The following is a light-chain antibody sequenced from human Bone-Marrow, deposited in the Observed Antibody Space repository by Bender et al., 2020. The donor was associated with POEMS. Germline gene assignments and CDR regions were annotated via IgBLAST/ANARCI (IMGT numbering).Light chain of an antibody. CDR3: SSYTSSSTLV. Sequence: QSALTQPASVSGSPGQSITISCTGTVSDVGFYNFVAWYQQHPGKAPKVLIYGDFERPSGVSHRFSGSKSGNSASLTISGLQAEDEADYYCSSYTSSSTLVFGSGTKVVVL. J-gene: IGLJ1*01. V-gene: IGLV2-14*03. CDR1: VSDVGFYNF. CDR2: GDF.